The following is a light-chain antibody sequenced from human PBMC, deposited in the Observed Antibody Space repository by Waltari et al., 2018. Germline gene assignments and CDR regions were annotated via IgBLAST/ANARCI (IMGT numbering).Light chain of an antibody. Sequence: VLTQSPGTLSLSPGERATLSCRASQSVSYHFLAWYQQKLGQAPRLLIYATSSRAAGVPDRFIGSGSGTDFNLTISRLAPEDFALYYCQQYGSSRCTFGQGTRVEIK. CDR2: ATS. CDR3: QQYGSSRCT. V-gene: IGKV3-20*01. CDR1: QSVSYHF. J-gene: IGKJ1*01.